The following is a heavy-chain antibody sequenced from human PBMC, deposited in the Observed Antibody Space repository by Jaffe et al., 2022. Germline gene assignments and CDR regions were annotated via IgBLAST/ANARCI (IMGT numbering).Heavy chain of an antibody. CDR2: IYSGGST. CDR1: GFTVSSNY. V-gene: IGHV3-66*02. Sequence: EVQLVESGGGLVQPGGSLRLSCAASGFTVSSNYMSWVRQAPGKGLEWVSVIYSGGSTYYADSVKGRFTISRDNSKNTLYLQMNSLRAEDTAVYYCARGRKMTTVTTGLVRNYYYYMDVWGKGTTVTVSS. D-gene: IGHD4-17*01. CDR3: ARGRKMTTVTTGLVRNYYYYMDV. J-gene: IGHJ6*03.